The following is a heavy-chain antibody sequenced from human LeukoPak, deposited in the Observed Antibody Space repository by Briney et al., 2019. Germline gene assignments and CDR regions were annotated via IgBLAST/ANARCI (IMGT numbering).Heavy chain of an antibody. CDR2: ISSSSSYI. CDR1: GFTFSGYS. J-gene: IGHJ4*02. Sequence: AGGSLRLSCTASGFTFSGYSMNWIRQAPGKGLEWVSSISSSSSYIYYADSVKGRFTVSRDNAKNSLYLQMNSLRAEDTAVYYCARLDSGSYYTAIDYWGQGTLVTVSS. V-gene: IGHV3-21*01. CDR3: ARLDSGSYYTAIDY. D-gene: IGHD1-26*01.